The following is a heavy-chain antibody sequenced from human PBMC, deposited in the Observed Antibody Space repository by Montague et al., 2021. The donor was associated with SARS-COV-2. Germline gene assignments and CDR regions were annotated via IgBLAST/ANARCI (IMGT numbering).Heavy chain of an antibody. D-gene: IGHD6-19*01. CDR1: GGSISSYF. V-gene: IGHV4-59*08. CDR2: IYYSGST. Sequence: SETLSLTCTVSGGSISSYFWSWIRQPPGKGLEWIGYIYYSGSTNYNPSLKSRVTISVDTSKNQFSLKLSSVTAADTAVYYCARRPSSGWSFDYWGQGTQVPVSS. CDR3: ARRPSSGWSFDY. J-gene: IGHJ4*02.